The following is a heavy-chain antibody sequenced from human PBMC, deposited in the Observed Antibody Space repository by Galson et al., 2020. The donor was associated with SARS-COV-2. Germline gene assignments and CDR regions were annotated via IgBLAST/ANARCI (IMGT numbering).Heavy chain of an antibody. D-gene: IGHD6-19*01. Sequence: GESLKISCAASGFTFSSYAMSWVRQAPGKGLEWVSAISGSGGSTYYADSVKGRFTISRDNSKNTLYLQMNSLRAEDTAVYYCAKHDGSGTALYWGQGALVTVSS. CDR3: AKHDGSGTALY. CDR2: ISGSGGST. V-gene: IGHV3-23*01. J-gene: IGHJ4*02. CDR1: GFTFSSYA.